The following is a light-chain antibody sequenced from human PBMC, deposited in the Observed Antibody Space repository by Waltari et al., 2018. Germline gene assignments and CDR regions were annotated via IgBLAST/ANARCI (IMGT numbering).Light chain of an antibody. Sequence: DIQMTQSPSTLSASVGDRVPITCRASQSLSNWLAWYRQKPGKAPKVLIYKASTLESGVPSRFSGSGSGTEFTLTISSLQPDDFATYYCQQYRNLWTFGQGTKVEIK. CDR3: QQYRNLWT. CDR2: KAS. CDR1: QSLSNW. V-gene: IGKV1-5*03. J-gene: IGKJ1*01.